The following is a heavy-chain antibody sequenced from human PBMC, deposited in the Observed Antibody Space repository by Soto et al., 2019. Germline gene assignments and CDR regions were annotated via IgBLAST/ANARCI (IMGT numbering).Heavy chain of an antibody. CDR2: IFSSGST. V-gene: IGHV4-4*07. Sequence: SETLSLTCTVSGGSNNTFYWSWVRQPAGKGLEWIGRIFSSGSTSFNPSLESRVAMSVDTSKNHFSLNLSSGTAADMAVYYCAREGSYSAYNFAHGIQLWSFDFWGQGALVTV. CDR1: GGSNNTFY. J-gene: IGHJ4*02. CDR3: AREGSYSAYNFAHGIQLWSFDF. D-gene: IGHD5-12*01.